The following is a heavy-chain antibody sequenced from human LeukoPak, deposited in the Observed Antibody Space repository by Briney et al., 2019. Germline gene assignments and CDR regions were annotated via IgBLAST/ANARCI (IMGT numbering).Heavy chain of an antibody. V-gene: IGHV1-18*01. J-gene: IGHJ4*02. CDR2: ISAYNGNT. D-gene: IGHD3-22*01. CDR1: GYTFTSYG. Sequence: ASVKVSCEASGYTFTSYGISWVRQAPGQGLEWMGWISAYNGNTNYAQKLQGRVTMTTDTSTSTAYMELRSLRSDDTAVYYCARGKAYYYDSIPTHIDYWGQGTLVTVSS. CDR3: ARGKAYYYDSIPTHIDY.